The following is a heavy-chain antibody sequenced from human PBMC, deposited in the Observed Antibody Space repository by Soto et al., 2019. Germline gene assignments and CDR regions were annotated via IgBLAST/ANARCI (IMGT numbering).Heavy chain of an antibody. D-gene: IGHD4-17*01. CDR1: GFTFSSYG. CDR2: IWYDGSNK. J-gene: IGHJ4*02. CDR3: ARCHGDYVPDY. Sequence: QVQLVESGGGVVQPGRSLRLSCAASGFTFSSYGMHWVRQAPGKGLEWVAVIWYDGSNKYYADSVKGRFTISRDNSKNTRYLQMNSLRAEDTAVYYCARCHGDYVPDYWGQGTLVTVSS. V-gene: IGHV3-33*01.